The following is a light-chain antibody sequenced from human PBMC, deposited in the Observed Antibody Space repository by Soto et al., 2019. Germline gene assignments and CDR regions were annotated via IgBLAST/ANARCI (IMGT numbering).Light chain of an antibody. CDR1: QSLDRN. V-gene: IGKV3-15*01. CDR3: HQYNDWPRT. CDR2: GAS. Sequence: ESLWRQSPSTLCVSPGERATLCCRASQSLDRNLAWYQQKPGRAPRLLIYGASTRAAGVPARFSGSGSETEFTLPISSLQSEDVEVYYCHQYNDWPRTFGPGTKVDIK. J-gene: IGKJ1*01.